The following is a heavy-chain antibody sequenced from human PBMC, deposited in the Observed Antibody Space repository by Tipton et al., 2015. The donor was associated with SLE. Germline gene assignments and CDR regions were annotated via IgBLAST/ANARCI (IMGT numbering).Heavy chain of an antibody. CDR2: IYYSGST. D-gene: IGHD1-26*01. V-gene: IGHV4-59*08. J-gene: IGHJ6*03. CDR3: AKLSGSSLLDYMDV. Sequence: TLSLTCTVSGGSISSHYWSWIRQPPGKGLEWIGYIYYSGSTDYNPSLKSRVTISVDTSKNQFSLKLSSVTAADTAVYYCAKLSGSSLLDYMDVWGKGTTVTVSS. CDR1: GGSISSHY.